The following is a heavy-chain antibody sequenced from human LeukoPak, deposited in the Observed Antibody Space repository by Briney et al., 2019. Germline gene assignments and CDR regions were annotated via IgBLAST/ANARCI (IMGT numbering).Heavy chain of an antibody. J-gene: IGHJ4*02. CDR1: GGSISSSSYY. CDR2: IYYSGST. CDR3: AKGSSFDY. V-gene: IGHV4-39*07. Sequence: WETLSLTCTVSGGSISSSSYYWGWIRQPPGKGLEWIGSIYYSGSTYYNPSLKSRVTISVDTSKNQFSLKLSSVTAADTAVYYCAKGSSFDYWGQGTLVTVSS. D-gene: IGHD6-13*01.